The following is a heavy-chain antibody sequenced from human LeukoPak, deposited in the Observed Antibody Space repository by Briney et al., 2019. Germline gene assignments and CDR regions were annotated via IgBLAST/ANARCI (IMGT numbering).Heavy chain of an antibody. CDR1: GYTFTSYY. Sequence: ASVKVSCKASGYTFTSYYMHWVRQAPGQGLEWMGIINPSGGSTSYAQKFQGRANMTRDTSTSTVYMELSSLRSEDTAVYYCARPSAYQRLALDDWGQGTLVTVSS. J-gene: IGHJ4*02. CDR2: INPSGGST. CDR3: ARPSAYQRLALDD. V-gene: IGHV1-46*01. D-gene: IGHD2-2*01.